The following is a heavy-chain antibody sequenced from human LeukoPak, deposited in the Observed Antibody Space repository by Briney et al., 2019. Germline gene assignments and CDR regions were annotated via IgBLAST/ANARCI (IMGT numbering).Heavy chain of an antibody. V-gene: IGHV1-18*01. CDR3: AREGWELLQLPFDY. Sequence: ASVKVSCKASGGTFSSYAISWVRQAPGQGLEWMGWISAYNGNTNYAQKLQGRVTMTTDTSTSTAYMELRSLRSDDTAVYYCAREGWELLQLPFDYWGQGTLVTVSS. CDR1: GGTFSSYA. CDR2: ISAYNGNT. D-gene: IGHD1-26*01. J-gene: IGHJ4*02.